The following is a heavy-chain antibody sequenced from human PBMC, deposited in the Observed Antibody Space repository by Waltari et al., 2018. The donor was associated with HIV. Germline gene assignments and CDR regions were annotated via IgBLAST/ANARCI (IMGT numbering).Heavy chain of an antibody. J-gene: IGHJ4*02. CDR1: GFTVRSLY. CDR3: ARDTTVVGTRYFDY. CDR2: IHSSGGT. V-gene: IGHV3-53*01. Sequence: EVQLVESGGGLIQPGGTLRRSCAASGFTVRSLYLSWVGTAPGKGLEWVSVIHSSGGTNYADSVKGRFTISRDNSKNTLYLQMNSLGAEDTAVYYCARDTTVVGTRYFDYWGRGTLVTVSS. D-gene: IGHD6-13*01.